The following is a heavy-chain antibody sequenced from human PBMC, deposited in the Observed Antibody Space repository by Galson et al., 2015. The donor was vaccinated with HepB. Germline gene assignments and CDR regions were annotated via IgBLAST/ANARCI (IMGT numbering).Heavy chain of an antibody. Sequence: SVKVSCKASGYTFTSYGISWVRQAPGQGLEWMGWISAYNGNTNYAQKLQGRVTMTTDTSTSTAYMELRSLRSDDTAVYYCARDSTSWYYPEYFQYWGQGTLVTVSS. CDR1: GYTFTSYG. CDR3: ARDSTSWYYPEYFQY. V-gene: IGHV1-18*01. CDR2: ISAYNGNT. D-gene: IGHD6-13*01. J-gene: IGHJ1*01.